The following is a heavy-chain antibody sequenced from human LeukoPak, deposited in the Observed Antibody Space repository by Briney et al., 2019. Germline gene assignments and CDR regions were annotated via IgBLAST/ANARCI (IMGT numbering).Heavy chain of an antibody. V-gene: IGHV3-23*01. CDR1: GFTFSSYA. Sequence: PGGALRLSRAASGFTFSSYAMSWVRQPPAKGLEWVSAISDSGGSTHYADSVKDRFTISRDNSKNTLYLQMNSLRAEDTAVYYCAKGLDFWSGYQGYWGQGTLVTVSS. D-gene: IGHD3-3*01. CDR2: ISDSGGST. CDR3: AKGLDFWSGYQGY. J-gene: IGHJ4*02.